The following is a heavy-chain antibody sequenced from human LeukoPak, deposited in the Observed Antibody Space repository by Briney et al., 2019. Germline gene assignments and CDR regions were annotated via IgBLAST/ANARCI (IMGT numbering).Heavy chain of an antibody. J-gene: IGHJ4*02. Sequence: GSLRLSCAASGLSFSFYAMSWVRQAPGKGLEWVSSISGGGAGTYYADSVQGRFIISRDSHKNTLYLQMNNLRVEDTAVYYCARDFLPGSPDFLDYWGQGTLVTVSS. V-gene: IGHV3-23*01. CDR1: GLSFSFYA. CDR3: ARDFLPGSPDFLDY. D-gene: IGHD2-15*01. CDR2: ISGGGAGT.